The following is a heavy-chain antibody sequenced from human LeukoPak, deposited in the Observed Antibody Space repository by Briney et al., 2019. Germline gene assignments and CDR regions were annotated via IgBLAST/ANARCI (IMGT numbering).Heavy chain of an antibody. CDR3: ATTLRNNPP. V-gene: IGHV1-8*01. Sequence: ASVKVSCTASGYSFTAYDINWGRQATGQGLEWIGYINPNTGLTESAQKFQGRVSLTRDTSITTAYMELSSLTSEDTAVYYCATTLRNNPPWGQGTLVTVFS. J-gene: IGHJ5*02. D-gene: IGHD1-14*01. CDR1: GYSFTAYD. CDR2: INPNTGLT.